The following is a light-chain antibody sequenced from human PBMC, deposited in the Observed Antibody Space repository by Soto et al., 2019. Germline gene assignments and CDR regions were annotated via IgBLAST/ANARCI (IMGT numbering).Light chain of an antibody. V-gene: IGKV1-39*01. CDR1: QIISSY. CDR3: QQSYNTPPH. CDR2: AAS. J-gene: IGKJ4*01. Sequence: DIQMTQSPSSLSASVGDRVTITCRASQIISSYLNWYQQIPGQAPRLLIYAASSLQSGVPPRFSGSGSGTDFTLTISSVQPEDFATYYCQQSYNTPPHFGGGTKVDIK.